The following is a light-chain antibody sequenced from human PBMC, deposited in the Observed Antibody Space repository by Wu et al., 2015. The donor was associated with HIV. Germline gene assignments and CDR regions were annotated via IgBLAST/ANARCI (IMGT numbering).Light chain of an antibody. Sequence: ETVMTQSPATLSVSPGERATLSCRASQSVSSNLAWYQQRPGQAPRLLIHGASTRASGIAARFNGSGSGTEFTLTISSLQSEDFAVYYCHQYNNWPRLFGQGTEGGNQT. V-gene: IGKV3-15*01. CDR2: GAS. J-gene: IGKJ1*01. CDR3: HQYNNWPRL. CDR1: QSVSSN.